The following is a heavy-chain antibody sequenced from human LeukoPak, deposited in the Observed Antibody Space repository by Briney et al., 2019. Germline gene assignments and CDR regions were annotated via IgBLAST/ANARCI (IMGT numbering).Heavy chain of an antibody. V-gene: IGHV1-18*01. CDR2: ISAYNGNT. Sequence: ASVKVSCKASGYTFTSYGISWVRQAPGQGLEWMGWISAYNGNTNYAQKLQGRVTMTTDTSTSTACMELRSLRSDDTAVYYCAREGQQPATIFDYWGQGTLVTVSS. CDR3: AREGQQPATIFDY. CDR1: GYTFTSYG. D-gene: IGHD6-13*01. J-gene: IGHJ4*02.